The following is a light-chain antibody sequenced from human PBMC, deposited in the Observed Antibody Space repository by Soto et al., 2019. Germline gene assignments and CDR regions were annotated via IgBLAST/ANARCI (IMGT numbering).Light chain of an antibody. J-gene: IGKJ4*01. Sequence: DIVMTQSPLALPVTPGEPASISCRSSQSLLHSNGYNYLDRYVQKPGQSPQLLIFLGSNRASGVPDRFSGSGSGTDFTLKISRVEAEDVGVYYCMQALHVPLTFGGGTKVDIK. CDR1: QSLLHSNGYNY. CDR2: LGS. CDR3: MQALHVPLT. V-gene: IGKV2-28*01.